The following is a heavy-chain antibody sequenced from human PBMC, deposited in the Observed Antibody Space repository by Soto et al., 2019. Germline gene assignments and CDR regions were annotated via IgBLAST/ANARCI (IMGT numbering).Heavy chain of an antibody. V-gene: IGHV4-30-4*01. Sequence: SETLSLTCSGSGDSISTVDYFWAWIRQPPGQALEYIGYIYKSATTYYNPSFESRVAISLDTSKSQFSLNVTSVTAADTAVYFCARGRYCLTGRCFPNWFDSWGQGTLVTVSS. J-gene: IGHJ5*01. CDR3: ARGRYCLTGRCFPNWFDS. CDR1: GDSISTVDYF. D-gene: IGHD2-15*01. CDR2: IYKSATT.